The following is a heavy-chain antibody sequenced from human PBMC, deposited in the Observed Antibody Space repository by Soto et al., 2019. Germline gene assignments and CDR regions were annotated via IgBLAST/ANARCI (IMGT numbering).Heavy chain of an antibody. CDR1: GGSISSSSYY. V-gene: IGHV4-39*01. Sequence: QLQLQESGPGLVKPSETLSLTCTVSGGSISSSSYYWGWIRQPPGKGLEWIGSIYYSGSTYYNPSLKSRVTMSVDTSKNQFSLKLSSVTAADTAVYYCVIDGDYASGYWGQGTLVTVSS. D-gene: IGHD4-17*01. CDR3: VIDGDYASGY. CDR2: IYYSGST. J-gene: IGHJ4*02.